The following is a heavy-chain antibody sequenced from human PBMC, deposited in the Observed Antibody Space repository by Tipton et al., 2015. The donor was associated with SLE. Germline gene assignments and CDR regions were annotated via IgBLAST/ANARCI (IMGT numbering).Heavy chain of an antibody. CDR3: AREMANGVAYYYYGMDV. V-gene: IGHV3-21*03. D-gene: IGHD4-17*01. CDR1: GFTFSSYS. CDR2: ISSSSSYI. Sequence: SLRLSCAASGFTFSSYSMNWVRQAPGKGLEWVSSISSSSSYIYYADSVKGRFTISRDNAKNSLYLQMNSLRAEDTAVYYCAREMANGVAYYYYGMDVWGQGTTVTVSS. J-gene: IGHJ6*02.